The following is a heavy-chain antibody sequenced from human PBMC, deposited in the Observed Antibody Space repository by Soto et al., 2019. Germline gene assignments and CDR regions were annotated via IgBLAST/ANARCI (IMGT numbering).Heavy chain of an antibody. Sequence: LRLSCAASGFTFSSYAMSWVRQAPGKGLEWVSAISGSGGSTYYADSVKGRFTISRDNSKNTLYLQMNSLRAEDTAVYYCAKESRYGSGVPYDYWGQGTLVTVSS. V-gene: IGHV3-23*01. J-gene: IGHJ4*02. CDR1: GFTFSSYA. D-gene: IGHD3-10*01. CDR3: AKESRYGSGVPYDY. CDR2: ISGSGGST.